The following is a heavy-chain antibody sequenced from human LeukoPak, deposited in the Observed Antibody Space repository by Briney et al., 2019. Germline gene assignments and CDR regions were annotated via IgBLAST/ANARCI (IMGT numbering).Heavy chain of an antibody. CDR2: INPNRGGT. V-gene: IGHV1-2*02. Sequence: GASVKLSCKASGYTFTGYYMHWVRQAPGPGLERMGWINPNRGGTNYSKTFQDRVTMTRGTSISTAYMELSRLRSDDTAVYYCARDIAVASYNWYFDLWGRGTLVTVSS. CDR3: ARDIAVASYNWYFDL. CDR1: GYTFTGYY. J-gene: IGHJ2*01. D-gene: IGHD6-19*01.